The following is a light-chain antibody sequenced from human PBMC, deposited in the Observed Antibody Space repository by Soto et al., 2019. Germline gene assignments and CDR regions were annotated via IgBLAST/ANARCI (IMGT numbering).Light chain of an antibody. J-gene: IGLJ3*02. CDR1: GSDVGGYNY. V-gene: IGLV2-14*01. CDR3: SSYTSSSTPLV. CDR2: DVT. Sequence: QSALTQPASVSGSPGQSITISCTGTGSDVGGYNYVSWYQQHPGKAPKLMIYDVTNRPSGVSNRFSGSKSGNTACLTISGLQAEDEADYYCSSYTSSSTPLVFGGGTKLTVL.